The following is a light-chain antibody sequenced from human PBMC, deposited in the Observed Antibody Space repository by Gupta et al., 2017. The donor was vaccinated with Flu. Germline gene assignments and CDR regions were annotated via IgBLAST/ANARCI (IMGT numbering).Light chain of an antibody. J-gene: IGKJ1*01. CDR1: QNIRRW. CDR2: TAS. CDR3: HQYGDYPAT. Sequence: DIHMTQSPSTLSASVGDSAIISCRASQNIRRWLAWYQQRPGKAPKLLIYTASTLEGGIPSRFSGSGSGTEFTLTITSLQPDDFATYYCHQYGDYPATFGQGTKVEI. V-gene: IGKV1-5*03.